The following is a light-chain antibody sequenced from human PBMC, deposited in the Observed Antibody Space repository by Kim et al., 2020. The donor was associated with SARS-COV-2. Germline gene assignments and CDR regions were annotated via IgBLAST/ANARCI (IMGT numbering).Light chain of an antibody. CDR1: QSVSSH. Sequence: SVSPGERASLSCRASQSVSSHLAWYQQNPGQAPRLLIYDASTRATGLPASFSGSGSGTEFTLTISSLQSEDFAVYYCQQYYGWPLTFGGGTKLEI. J-gene: IGKJ4*01. CDR2: DAS. CDR3: QQYYGWPLT. V-gene: IGKV3-15*01.